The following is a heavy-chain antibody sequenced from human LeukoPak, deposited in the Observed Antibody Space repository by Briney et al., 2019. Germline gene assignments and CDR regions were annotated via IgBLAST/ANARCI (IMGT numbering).Heavy chain of an antibody. CDR1: GGTFSGYY. Sequence: SETLSLTCAVYGGTFSGYYWSWIRQPPGKGLEWIGEINHSGSTNYNPSLKSRVTISVDTSKNQSSLKLSSVTAADTAVYYCARSAYYYDSSAHFDYWGQGTLVTVSS. CDR3: ARSAYYYDSSAHFDY. CDR2: INHSGST. V-gene: IGHV4-34*01. D-gene: IGHD3-22*01. J-gene: IGHJ4*02.